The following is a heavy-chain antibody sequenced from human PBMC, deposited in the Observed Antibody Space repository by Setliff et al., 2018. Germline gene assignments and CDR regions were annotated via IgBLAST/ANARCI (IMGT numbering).Heavy chain of an antibody. CDR2: IYPGDSDT. J-gene: IGHJ5*02. CDR3: ARRGERFFNWFDP. V-gene: IGHV5-51*01. D-gene: IGHD2-21*01. Sequence: GESLKISCKGSGYSFTSYWIGWVRQMPGKGLEWMGIIYPGDSDTRYSPSFQGQVTISTDTSINTAFLQWNNLKASDTAVYYCARRGERFFNWFDPWGQGTLVTVPS. CDR1: GYSFTSYW.